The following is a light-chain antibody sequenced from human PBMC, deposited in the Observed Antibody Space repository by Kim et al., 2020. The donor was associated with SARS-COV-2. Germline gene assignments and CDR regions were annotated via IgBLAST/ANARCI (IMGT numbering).Light chain of an antibody. J-gene: IGLJ2*01. CDR3: SSYTSSSTVV. Sequence: GQSITISCTGTSSDVGGYYLGSWYQQHPGKAPKLMIYSVNNRPSGISDRFSGSKSGNTASLTISGLQAEDEAYYYCSSYTSSSTVVFGGGTKLTVL. V-gene: IGLV2-14*03. CDR1: SSDVGGYYL. CDR2: SVN.